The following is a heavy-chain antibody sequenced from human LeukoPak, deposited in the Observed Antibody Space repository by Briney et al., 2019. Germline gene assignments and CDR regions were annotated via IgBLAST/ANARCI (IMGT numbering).Heavy chain of an antibody. CDR3: AKDVY. Sequence: GGSLRLSCAAXXXTXSNYAMXXXXQXPGKGLERVPRLSGSGRMTYHAHSLKGPFTISRDNSKHTLYLQMSSLSAQDTALYHCAKDVYWGQGPLVTVSS. CDR1: XXTXSNYA. V-gene: IGHV3-23*01. CDR2: LSGSGRMT. J-gene: IGHJ4*02.